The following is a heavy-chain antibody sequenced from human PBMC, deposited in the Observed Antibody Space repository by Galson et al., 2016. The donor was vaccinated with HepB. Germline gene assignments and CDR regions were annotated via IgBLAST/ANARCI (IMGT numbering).Heavy chain of an antibody. Sequence: PALVKPTQTLTLTCTFSGFSLTTSGMCVSWIRQPPGKALEWLARIDWDDDKYYSTFLKTRLMISKDAPKNQVVLKMTTVDPVDTATYYCARSWVAGPGTHYFDYWGRGTPVTVSS. CDR1: GFSLTTSGMC. V-gene: IGHV2-70*11. CDR2: IDWDDDK. J-gene: IGHJ4*02. D-gene: IGHD6-13*01. CDR3: ARSWVAGPGTHYFDY.